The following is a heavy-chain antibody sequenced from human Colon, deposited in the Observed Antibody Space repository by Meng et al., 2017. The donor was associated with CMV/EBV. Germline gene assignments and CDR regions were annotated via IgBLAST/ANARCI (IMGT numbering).Heavy chain of an antibody. CDR2: ISGSDATT. D-gene: IGHD1-7*01. V-gene: IGHV3-23*01. Sequence: GESLKISCAASGFTFSSYAMSWVRQAPGKGLEWVSGISGSDATTYYADSVKGRYTISRDNYKNTLYLQMNSLRAEDTAVYYCARGGRRSGTFDYWGQGTLVTAPQ. J-gene: IGHJ4*02. CDR1: GFTFSSYA. CDR3: ARGGRRSGTFDY.